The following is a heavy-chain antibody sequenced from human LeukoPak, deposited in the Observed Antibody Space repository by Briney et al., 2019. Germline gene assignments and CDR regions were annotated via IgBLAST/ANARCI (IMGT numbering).Heavy chain of an antibody. Sequence: GGSLRLSCAASGFTFSSYNMNWVRQAPGKGLEWVSSISSGSSYIYYADSAKGRFTISRDNSKNTLYLQMNSLRAEDTAVYYCAKDLDSGSYFDYWGQGTLVTVSS. D-gene: IGHD1-26*01. CDR1: GFTFSSYN. V-gene: IGHV3-21*01. CDR2: ISSGSSYI. J-gene: IGHJ4*02. CDR3: AKDLDSGSYFDY.